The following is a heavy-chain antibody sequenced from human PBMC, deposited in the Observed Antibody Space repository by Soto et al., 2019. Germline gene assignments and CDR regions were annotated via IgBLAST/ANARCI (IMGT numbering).Heavy chain of an antibody. CDR3: ARDRGCSGGICYRDLGY. CDR1: GFAFRSYS. CDR2: ISSTSNTI. D-gene: IGHD2-15*01. Sequence: GGSLRLSCAASGFAFRSYSRNWVRQAPGKGLEWVSYISSTSNTIYYADSVKGRFTISRDNAKNSLYLHMNSLSAEDTAVYYCARDRGCSGGICYRDLGYWGQGTLVTVSS. V-gene: IGHV3-48*01. J-gene: IGHJ4*02.